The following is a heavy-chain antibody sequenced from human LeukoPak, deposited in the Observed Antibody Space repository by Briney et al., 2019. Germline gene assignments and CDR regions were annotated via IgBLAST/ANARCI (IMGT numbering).Heavy chain of an antibody. J-gene: IGHJ4*02. V-gene: IGHV3-23*01. D-gene: IGHD3-9*01. CDR2: FSDSGGST. CDR1: GFTFSSYA. CDR3: ARVGGLGFDILTGYDY. Sequence: GGSLRLSCAASGFTFSSYAMSWVRQAPGKGLEWVSVFSDSGGSTYYADSVKGRFTISRDNSKSTLYLQMNSLRAEDTAVYYCARVGGLGFDILTGYDYWGQGTLVTVSS.